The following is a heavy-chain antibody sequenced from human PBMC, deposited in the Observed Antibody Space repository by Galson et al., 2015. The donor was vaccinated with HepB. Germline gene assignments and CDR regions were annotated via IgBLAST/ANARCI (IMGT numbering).Heavy chain of an antibody. D-gene: IGHD3-16*01. CDR3: ARHGGVQPFADPFDY. Sequence: QSGAEVKKPGESLRISCKGSGYSFTSYWISWVRQMPGKGLEWMGRIDPSDSYTNYSPSFQGHVTISADKSISTAYLQWSSLKASDTAMYYCARHGGVQPFADPFDYWGQGTLVTVSS. J-gene: IGHJ4*02. CDR1: GYSFTSYW. CDR2: IDPSDSYT. V-gene: IGHV5-10-1*01.